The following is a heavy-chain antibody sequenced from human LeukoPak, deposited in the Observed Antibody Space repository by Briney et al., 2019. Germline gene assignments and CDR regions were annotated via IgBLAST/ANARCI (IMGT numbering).Heavy chain of an antibody. V-gene: IGHV3-23*01. CDR3: VKDHWGSYYSLFDS. CDR2: ISASDNNT. J-gene: IGHJ4*02. Sequence: GGSLRLSCAASGFTLSSYAMSWVRRAPGKGLEWVSAISASDNNTYYADSVKGRFTISRDNSKNTLSLQMNSLRAEDTALYYCVKDHWGSYYSLFDSWGQGTLVTVSS. CDR1: GFTLSSYA. D-gene: IGHD1-26*01.